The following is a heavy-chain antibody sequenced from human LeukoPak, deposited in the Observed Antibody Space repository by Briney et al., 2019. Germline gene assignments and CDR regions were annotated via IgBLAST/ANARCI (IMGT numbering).Heavy chain of an antibody. V-gene: IGHV4-34*01. CDR3: ARRRRIAAAGTYFQH. D-gene: IGHD6-13*01. CDR1: GGSFSGYY. CDR2: INHSGST. Sequence: SETLSLTCAVYGGSFSGYYWSWIRQPPGKGLEWIGEINHSGSTNYNPSLKSRVTISVATSKNQFSLKLSSVTAADTAVYYCARRRRIAAAGTYFQHWGQGTLVTVSS. J-gene: IGHJ1*01.